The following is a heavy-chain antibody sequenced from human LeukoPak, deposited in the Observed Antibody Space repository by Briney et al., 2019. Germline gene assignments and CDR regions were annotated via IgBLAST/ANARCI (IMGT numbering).Heavy chain of an antibody. V-gene: IGHV3-74*01. CDR3: ARAPSEIGGYYPEYFRH. D-gene: IGHD3-22*01. Sequence: GGSLRLSCVGSGFTFSSYWMHWVRQAPGKGLVWVSRIKSDGSTRYADSVKGRFTISRDNAKNTVSLQMNSLRAEDTGVYYCARAPSEIGGYYPEYFRHWGQGTLVTVSP. J-gene: IGHJ1*01. CDR2: IKSDGST. CDR1: GFTFSSYW.